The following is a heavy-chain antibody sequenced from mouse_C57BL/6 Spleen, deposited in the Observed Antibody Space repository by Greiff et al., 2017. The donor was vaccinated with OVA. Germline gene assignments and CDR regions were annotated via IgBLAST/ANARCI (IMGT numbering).Heavy chain of an antibody. D-gene: IGHD1-1*01. Sequence: QVQLQQSGAELARPGASVQLSCKASGYTFTSYGISWVKQRTGQGLEWIGEIFPRSGNTYYNEKFKGKATLTADKSPSTSYMELRSLTSEDCAVYCCARQEPSTTVVATNYWGQGTTLTVAS. CDR2: IFPRSGNT. J-gene: IGHJ2*01. CDR1: GYTFTSYG. V-gene: IGHV1-81*01. CDR3: ARQEPSTTVVATNY.